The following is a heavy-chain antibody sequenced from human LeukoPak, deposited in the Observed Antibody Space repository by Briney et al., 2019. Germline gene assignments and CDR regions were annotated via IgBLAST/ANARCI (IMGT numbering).Heavy chain of an antibody. V-gene: IGHV3-23*01. CDR3: AKVTTRSYPHSRTGSCFQH. CDR2: ISVSGGST. D-gene: IGHD1-26*01. J-gene: IGHJ1*01. CDR1: GLSFSTYG. Sequence: GGSLRLSCAASGLSFSTYGMTWVRQAPGKGLEWVSGISVSGGSTYYADSVKGRFAISRDNSKNTLYLQMNSLRAEDTAVYYCAKVTTRSYPHSRTGSCFQHWGQGTLVTVSS.